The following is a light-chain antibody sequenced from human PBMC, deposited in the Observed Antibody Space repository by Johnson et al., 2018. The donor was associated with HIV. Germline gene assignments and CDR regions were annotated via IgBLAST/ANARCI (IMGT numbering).Light chain of an antibody. CDR2: ENS. J-gene: IGLJ1*01. CDR1: SSNIGNKY. Sequence: QSMLTQPPSVSAAPGQKVTISCSGSSSNIGNKYVSWYQQLPGTAPKLLIYENSKRPSGIPDRFSGSKSGTSATLGITGLQTGDEAYYYCGTWDTSLSAGGVFGSGTKVTVL. V-gene: IGLV1-51*02. CDR3: GTWDTSLSAGGV.